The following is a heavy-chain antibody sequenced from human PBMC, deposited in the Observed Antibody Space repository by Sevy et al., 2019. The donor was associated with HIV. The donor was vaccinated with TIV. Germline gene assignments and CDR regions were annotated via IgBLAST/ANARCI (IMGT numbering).Heavy chain of an antibody. CDR3: ARAYGSGSYYTLDFDY. J-gene: IGHJ4*02. CDR1: GYSISSGYY. D-gene: IGHD3-10*01. CDR2: IYHSGST. Sequence: SETLSLTCAVSGYSISSGYYWGWIRQPPGKGLEWIGSIYHSGSTYYNPSLKSRVTISVDTSKNQFSLKLSSVTAADTAGYYWARAYGSGSYYTLDFDYWGQGTLVTVSS. V-gene: IGHV4-38-2*01.